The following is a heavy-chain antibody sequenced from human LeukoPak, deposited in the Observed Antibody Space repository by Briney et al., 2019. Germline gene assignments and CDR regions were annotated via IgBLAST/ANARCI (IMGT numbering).Heavy chain of an antibody. Sequence: PSETLSLTCTVSGGSLSSGAYYWSWIRQLPGKGLEWIGYIHYSGSPYYNPSLKSRVSISGDTSKNQFSLTLSSVTVADTAVYYCARDSGYDSRGFYYGGFDPWGQGILVTVSS. CDR3: ARDSGYDSRGFYYGGFDP. CDR1: GGSLSSGAYY. J-gene: IGHJ5*02. D-gene: IGHD3-22*01. CDR2: IHYSGSP. V-gene: IGHV4-31*03.